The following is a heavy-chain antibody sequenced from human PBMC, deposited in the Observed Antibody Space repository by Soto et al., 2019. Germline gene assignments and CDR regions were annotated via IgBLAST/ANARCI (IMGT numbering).Heavy chain of an antibody. D-gene: IGHD6-13*01. CDR3: ARASIAAAGYYFDY. V-gene: IGHV3-53*01. CDR2: IYSGGST. J-gene: IGHJ4*02. CDR1: GFTVSTNY. Sequence: GGSLRLSCAASGFTVSTNYMSWVRQAPGKGLEWVSVIYSGGSTYYADSVKGRFTISRDNSKNTLYLQMNSLRAEDTAVYYCARASIAAAGYYFDYWGQGTLVTGSS.